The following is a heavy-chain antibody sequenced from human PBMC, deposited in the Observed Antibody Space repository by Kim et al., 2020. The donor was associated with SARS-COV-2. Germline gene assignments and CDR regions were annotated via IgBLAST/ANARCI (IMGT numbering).Heavy chain of an antibody. CDR2: ISGSGGST. V-gene: IGHV3-23*01. J-gene: IGHJ6*02. CDR1: GFTFSSYA. Sequence: GGSLRLSCAASGFTFSSYAMSWVRQAPGKGLEWVSAISGSGGSTYYADSVKGRFTISRDNSKNTLYLQMNSLRAEDTAVYYCAKGVRGYSYEFRGGEMYYYYGMDVWGQGTTVTVSS. CDR3: AKGVRGYSYEFRGGEMYYYYGMDV. D-gene: IGHD5-18*01.